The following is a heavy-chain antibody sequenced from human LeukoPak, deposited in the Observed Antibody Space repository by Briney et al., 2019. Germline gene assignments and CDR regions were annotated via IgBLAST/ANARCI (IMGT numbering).Heavy chain of an antibody. V-gene: IGHV4-59*08. CDR2: ISDIGSI. CDR1: GGSISSYY. D-gene: IGHD2/OR15-2a*01. Sequence: SETLSLTCTVSGGSISSYYWSWIRQPPGKGLEWIAYISDIGSINYNPSLKSRVTISLDTSKNQFSPKLSSVTAADAAVYYCAGHHPRNTVDFWGQGTLVTVSS. J-gene: IGHJ4*02. CDR3: AGHHPRNTVDF.